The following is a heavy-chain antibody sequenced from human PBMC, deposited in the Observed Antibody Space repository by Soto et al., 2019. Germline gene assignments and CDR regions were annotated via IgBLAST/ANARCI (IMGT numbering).Heavy chain of an antibody. Sequence: EVQLLESGGGLVQPGGSLRLSCAASGFAFSSYAMSWVRQAPGKGLEWVSSISGSTSGTYYADAVKGLFTISRDNSNNTLYLQTNSLRAEDTAVYYCAQDRGFIDPFDYWGQGALVTVSS. V-gene: IGHV3-23*01. J-gene: IGHJ4*02. CDR2: ISGSTSGT. CDR1: GFAFSSYA. D-gene: IGHD3-16*02. CDR3: AQDRGFIDPFDY.